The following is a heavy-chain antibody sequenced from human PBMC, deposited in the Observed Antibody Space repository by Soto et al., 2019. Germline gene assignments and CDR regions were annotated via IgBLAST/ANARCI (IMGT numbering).Heavy chain of an antibody. Sequence: QAGGSLSLSCAASGVTFSSFERNWVRQAPGKGPEWVSYISTSGDTIYYAGYVQGRFTIARDNAKNSLYLQMNSLRGEDTAVYYCASAFSGNYYRYFQTWGQGTLVTVSS. D-gene: IGHD1-26*01. V-gene: IGHV3-48*03. CDR2: ISTSGDTI. CDR3: ASAFSGNYYRYFQT. J-gene: IGHJ1*01. CDR1: GVTFSSFE.